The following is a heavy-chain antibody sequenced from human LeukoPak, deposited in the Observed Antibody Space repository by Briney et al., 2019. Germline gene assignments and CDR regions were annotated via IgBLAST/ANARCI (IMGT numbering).Heavy chain of an antibody. D-gene: IGHD1-14*01. J-gene: IGHJ4*02. CDR3: AKPARTDYADY. V-gene: IGHV3-23*01. CDR2: INGGGGST. Sequence: GGSLRLSCAASGFTFSNYAMNWVRQAPGKGLEWVSAINGGGGSTYYADSVKGRFTISRDNSKNTLYLQMNSLRAEDTAAYYCAKPARTDYADYWGQGTLVTVSS. CDR1: GFTFSNYA.